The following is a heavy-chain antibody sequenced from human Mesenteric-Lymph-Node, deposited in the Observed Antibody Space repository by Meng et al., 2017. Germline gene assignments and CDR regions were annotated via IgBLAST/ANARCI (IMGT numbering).Heavy chain of an antibody. V-gene: IGHV3-48*03. CDR3: AKDKHWGASDY. D-gene: IGHD7-27*01. CDR2: ITGSSNNI. J-gene: IGHJ4*02. CDR1: GFTFSSSE. Sequence: GGSLRLSCAVSGFTFSSSEMNWVRQAPGRGLEWVSYITGSSNNIYYADSVKGRFTISRDNAKNTLYLQMNSLGADDTAVYYCAKDKHWGASDYWGQGTLVTVSS.